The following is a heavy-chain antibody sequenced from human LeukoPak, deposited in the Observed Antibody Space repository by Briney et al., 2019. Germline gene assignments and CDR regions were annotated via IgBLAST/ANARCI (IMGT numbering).Heavy chain of an antibody. CDR3: ARDDAVSTIFGVVNYYYGMDV. CDR1: GGSISSYY. Sequence: PSETLSLTCTVSGGSISSYYWSWIRQPPGKGLEWIGYIYYSGSTNYNPSLKSRVTISVDTSKNQFSLKLSSVTAADTAVYYCARDDAVSTIFGVVNYYYGMDVWGQGTTVTVSS. D-gene: IGHD3-3*01. J-gene: IGHJ6*02. V-gene: IGHV4-59*01. CDR2: IYYSGST.